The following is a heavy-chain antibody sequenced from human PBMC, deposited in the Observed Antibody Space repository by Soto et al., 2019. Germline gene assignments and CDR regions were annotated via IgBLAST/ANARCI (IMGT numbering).Heavy chain of an antibody. CDR1: GDSVSSNSAA. CDR3: ARDKYYDSSGYYRAFDY. CDR2: TYYRSKWYN. V-gene: IGHV6-1*01. D-gene: IGHD3-22*01. J-gene: IGHJ4*02. Sequence: PSQTLSLTCAISGDSVSSNSAAWNWISQSPSRGLEWLGRTYYRSKWYNDYAVSVKSRITINPDTSKNQFSLQLNSVTPEDTAVYYCARDKYYDSSGYYRAFDYWGQGTLVTVSS.